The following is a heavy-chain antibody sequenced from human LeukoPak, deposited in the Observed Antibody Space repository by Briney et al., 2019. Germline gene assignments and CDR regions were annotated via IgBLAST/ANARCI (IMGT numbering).Heavy chain of an antibody. CDR1: GFTVSSNY. CDR3: ARVRSYGDFYYYMDV. CDR2: IYSGGST. Sequence: GGSLRLSCAASGFTVSSNYMSWVRQAPGKGLEWVSVIYSGGSTYYADSVKGRFTISRDNSKNTLYLQMNSLRAEDTAVYYCARVRSYGDFYYYMDVWGKGTTVTISS. J-gene: IGHJ6*03. V-gene: IGHV3-53*01. D-gene: IGHD5-18*01.